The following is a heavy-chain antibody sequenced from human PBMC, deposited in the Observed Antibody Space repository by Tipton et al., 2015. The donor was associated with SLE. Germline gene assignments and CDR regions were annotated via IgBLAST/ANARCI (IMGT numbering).Heavy chain of an antibody. CDR1: GGSISSRSFY. D-gene: IGHD3-3*01. Sequence: TLSLTCTVSGGSISSRSFYWGWIRQPPGKGLEWIGNIYYTGSSYYNPSLKSRVTISVDTSKNQFSLKLSSVTAADTAVYYCARGPPPTIFGVVMPGFDYWGQGTLVTVSS. V-gene: IGHV4-39*07. CDR2: IYYTGSS. CDR3: ARGPPPTIFGVVMPGFDY. J-gene: IGHJ4*02.